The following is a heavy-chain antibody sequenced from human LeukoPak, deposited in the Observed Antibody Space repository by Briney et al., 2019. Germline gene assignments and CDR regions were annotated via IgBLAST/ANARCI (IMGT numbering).Heavy chain of an antibody. V-gene: IGHV4-31*03. Sequence: PSQTLSLTCTVSGGSISSGGYYWSWIRQHPGKGLEWIGYIYYSGSTYYNPSLKSRVTISVDTSKNQFSLKLSSVTAADTAVYYCARDVRWVPAAMPLYYYYGMDVWGQGTTVTVSS. CDR3: ARDVRWVPAAMPLYYYYGMDV. J-gene: IGHJ6*02. CDR1: GGSISSGGYY. D-gene: IGHD2-2*01. CDR2: IYYSGST.